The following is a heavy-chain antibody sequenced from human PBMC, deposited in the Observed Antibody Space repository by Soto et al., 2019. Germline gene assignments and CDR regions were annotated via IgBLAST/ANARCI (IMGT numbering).Heavy chain of an antibody. CDR1: GDSISTDRW. CDR3: ATRSEHYPN. V-gene: IGHV4-4*02. D-gene: IGHD3-10*01. Sequence: QVQLQESGPGLVKPSGTLSLTCAVFGDSISTDRWWTWVRQPPGKGLEWIGEVFHTGETHYNTFLKSRVTISMDKSKNQFSLNLISVTAADTAVYYCATRSEHYPNGGQGTLVTVSS. CDR2: VFHTGET. J-gene: IGHJ4*02.